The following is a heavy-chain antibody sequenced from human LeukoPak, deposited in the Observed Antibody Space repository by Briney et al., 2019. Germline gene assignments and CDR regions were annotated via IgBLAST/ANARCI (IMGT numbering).Heavy chain of an antibody. CDR3: AREGSGTAMVPYFDY. D-gene: IGHD5-18*01. V-gene: IGHV1-18*04. J-gene: IGHJ4*02. CDR2: ISAYNGNT. Sequence: GASVKVSCKASGYTFTSYGISWVRQAPGQGLEWMGWISAYNGNTNYAQKLQGRVTMTTDTSTSTAYMELRSLRSDDTAVYYCAREGSGTAMVPYFDYWGQGTLVAVSS. CDR1: GYTFTSYG.